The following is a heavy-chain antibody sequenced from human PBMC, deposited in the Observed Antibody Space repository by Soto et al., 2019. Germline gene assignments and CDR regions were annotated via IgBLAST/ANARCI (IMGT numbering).Heavy chain of an antibody. J-gene: IGHJ4*02. CDR3: ARDGPKCGYAVGYFDY. CDR1: GGTFSSYA. D-gene: IGHD5-18*01. V-gene: IGHV1-69*13. Sequence: SVKVSCKASGGTFSSYAISWVRQAPGQGLEWMGGIIPIFGTANYAQKFQGRVTITADESTSTAYMELSSLRSEDTAVYYCARDGPKCGYAVGYFDYWGQGTLVTVSS. CDR2: IIPIFGTA.